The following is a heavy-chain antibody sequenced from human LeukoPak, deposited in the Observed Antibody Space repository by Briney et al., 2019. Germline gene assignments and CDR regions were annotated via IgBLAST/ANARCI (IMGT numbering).Heavy chain of an antibody. J-gene: IGHJ5*02. CDR2: SNDSGGT. CDR1: GGTFSGYY. V-gene: IGHV4-34*01. Sequence: KASETLSLTCAVYGGTFSGYYWSWIRQPPGKRLEWVGESNDSGGTNYNPSLKSRVTISADKSKNQVSLKLSSVTAADTAVYYCARHQEDSSGWGWFDPWGQGTLVTVSS. D-gene: IGHD6-19*01. CDR3: ARHQEDSSGWGWFDP.